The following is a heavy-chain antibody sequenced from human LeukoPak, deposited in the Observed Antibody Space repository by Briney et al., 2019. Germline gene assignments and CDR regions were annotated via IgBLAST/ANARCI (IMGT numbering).Heavy chain of an antibody. CDR2: ISGSGDIT. V-gene: IGHV3-23*01. CDR1: GFTFSTYG. J-gene: IGHJ3*02. Sequence: GGSLRLSCAASGFTFSTYGMSWVRQAPGKGLEWVSSISGSGDITYYADSVKGRFTISRDNSENTLYLQMNSLRAEDTAVYYCAKEERITMIVLGYDAFDIWGQGTMVTVSS. D-gene: IGHD3-22*01. CDR3: AKEERITMIVLGYDAFDI.